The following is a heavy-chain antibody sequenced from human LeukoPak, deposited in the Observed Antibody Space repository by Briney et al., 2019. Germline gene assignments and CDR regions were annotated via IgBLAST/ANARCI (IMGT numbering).Heavy chain of an antibody. CDR1: GGTFSSYA. CDR3: ASLTPIFGVVITYYYYGMDV. D-gene: IGHD3-3*01. V-gene: IGHV1-69*01. J-gene: IGHJ6*02. CDR2: IIPIFGTA. Sequence: KASCKASGGTFSSYAISWVRQAPGQGLEWMGGIIPIFGTANYAQKFQGRVTITADESTSTAYMELSSLRSEDTAVYYCASLTPIFGVVITYYYYGMDVWGQGTTVTVSS.